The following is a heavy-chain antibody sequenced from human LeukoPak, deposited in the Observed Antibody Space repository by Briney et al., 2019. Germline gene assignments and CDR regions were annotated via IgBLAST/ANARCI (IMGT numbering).Heavy chain of an antibody. Sequence: GGSLRLSCAASGFTFSTYGMHWVRQAPGKGLEWVALVWSDGNGKFYADSVKGRFTISRDNSKNTVCLQMNSLRAEDTAVYYCVSVLTVTFDSWGQGTLVTVSS. V-gene: IGHV3-33*01. CDR1: GFTFSTYG. CDR2: VWSDGNGK. D-gene: IGHD4-17*01. J-gene: IGHJ4*02. CDR3: VSVLTVTFDS.